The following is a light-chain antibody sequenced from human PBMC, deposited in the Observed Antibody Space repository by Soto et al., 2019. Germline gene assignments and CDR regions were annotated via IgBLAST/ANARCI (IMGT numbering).Light chain of an antibody. V-gene: IGLV1-40*01. CDR3: QSYDSTLSARYV. J-gene: IGLJ1*01. Sequence: QSVLTQPPSVSGAPGQRVTISCTVGSSNIGAGYDVHWYQQRPGTAPKLLIFGNTNRPSGVPDRFSGSKSGTSASLAITGLQAEDEGDYYCQSYDSTLSARYVFGTGTKVTLL. CDR1: SSNIGAGYD. CDR2: GNT.